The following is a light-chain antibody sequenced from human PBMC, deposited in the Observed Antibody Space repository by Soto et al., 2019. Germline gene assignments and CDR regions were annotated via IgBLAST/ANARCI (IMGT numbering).Light chain of an antibody. CDR3: QAYDYSLTASV. CDR1: SSDVGGYTY. V-gene: IGLV2-14*01. CDR2: EVS. J-gene: IGLJ3*02. Sequence: QSALTQPASVSGSPGQSITISCTGTSSDVGGYTYVSWYQRYPGKAPQLIIYEVSNRPSGVSNRFSGSKSGNTASLTISGLQAEDEADYYCQAYDYSLTASVFGGGTKLTVL.